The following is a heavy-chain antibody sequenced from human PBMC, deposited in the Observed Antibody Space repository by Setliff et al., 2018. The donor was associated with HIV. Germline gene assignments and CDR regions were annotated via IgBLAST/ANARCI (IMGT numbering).Heavy chain of an antibody. CDR3: TMGHYRSSSG. J-gene: IGHJ4*02. CDR1: RDSISSSS. D-gene: IGHD6-6*01. V-gene: IGHV3-21*04. Sequence: ETLSLTCTVSRDSISSSSDYWGWIRQAPGKGLEWVSSMSYSGRYIHHADSVKGRFTISRDNGKNSLFLQMNSLTAEDTAVYHCTMGHYRSSSGWGQGTLVTVS. CDR2: MSYSGRYI.